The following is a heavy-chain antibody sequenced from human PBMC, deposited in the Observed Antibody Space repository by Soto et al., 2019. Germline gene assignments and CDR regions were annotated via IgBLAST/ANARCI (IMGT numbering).Heavy chain of an antibody. Sequence: QVQLVESGGGLVKPGGSLRLSCAASGFTFSDYYMSWIRQAPGKVLEWVSYISSSGSTIYYADSVKRRFTVSRDNDKNSRSRQMNSLRAEDTAVYYCAREYGGSNYGMDVWGQGATVTVSS. V-gene: IGHV3-11*01. D-gene: IGHD4-17*01. J-gene: IGHJ6*02. CDR3: AREYGGSNYGMDV. CDR2: ISSSGSTI. CDR1: GFTFSDYY.